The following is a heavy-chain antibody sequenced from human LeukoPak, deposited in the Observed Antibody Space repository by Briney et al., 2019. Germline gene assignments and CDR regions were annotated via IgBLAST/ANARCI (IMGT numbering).Heavy chain of an antibody. CDR1: GFTFSTYS. J-gene: IGHJ5*02. D-gene: IGHD2-2*01. Sequence: PGGSLRLSCAASGFTFSTYSMTWVRQAPGKGLEWVSSISSSSSYIYYADSVKGRFTISRDNAKNSLYLQMNSLRSEDTAVCYCARGDVVVVSWFDPWGQGTLVTVSS. CDR2: ISSSSSYI. V-gene: IGHV3-21*01. CDR3: ARGDVVVVSWFDP.